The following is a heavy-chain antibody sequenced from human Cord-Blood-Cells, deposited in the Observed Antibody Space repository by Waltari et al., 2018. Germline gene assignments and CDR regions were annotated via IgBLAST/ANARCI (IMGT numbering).Heavy chain of an antibody. CDR1: GGSISSRSYY. CDR3: ARPKGTGGLNWYFDL. D-gene: IGHD3-10*01. Sequence: QLQLQESGPGLVKPSETLSLTCTVPGGSISSRSYYWGWIRQPPGKGLEWIGSIYYSGSTYYNPSLKSRVTISVDTSKNQFSLKLSSVTAADTAVYYCARPKGTGGLNWYFDLWGRGTLVTVSS. CDR2: IYYSGST. V-gene: IGHV4-39*07. J-gene: IGHJ2*01.